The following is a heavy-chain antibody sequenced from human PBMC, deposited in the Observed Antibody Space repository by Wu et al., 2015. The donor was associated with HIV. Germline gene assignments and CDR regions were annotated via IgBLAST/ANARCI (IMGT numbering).Heavy chain of an antibody. J-gene: IGHJ4*02. CDR1: GGTFSSYA. V-gene: IGHV1-69*05. CDR3: ARGTYYYDSSGYYYFDY. CDR2: IIPIFGTA. D-gene: IGHD3-22*01. Sequence: QVQLVQSGAEVKKPGSSVKVSCKASGGTFSSYAISWMRQAPGQGLEWMGGIIPIFGTANYAQKFQGRVTITTDESTSTAYMELSSLRSEDTAVYYCARGTYYYDSSGYYYFDYWGQGTLVTVSS.